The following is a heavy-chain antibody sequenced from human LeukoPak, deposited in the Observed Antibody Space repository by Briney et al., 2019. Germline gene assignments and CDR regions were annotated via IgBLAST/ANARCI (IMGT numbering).Heavy chain of an antibody. J-gene: IGHJ4*02. CDR1: GYTFTSYD. CDR2: MNPNSGNT. CDR3: ARKSNTSSGWFAFDY. Sequence: ASVKVSCKASGYTFTSYDISWVRQATGQGLEWMGWMNPNSGNTGYAQKYQGRVTMTRNTSISTAYMELSSLRSEDTAVYYCARKSNTSSGWFAFDYWGQGTLVTVSS. V-gene: IGHV1-8*01. D-gene: IGHD6-19*01.